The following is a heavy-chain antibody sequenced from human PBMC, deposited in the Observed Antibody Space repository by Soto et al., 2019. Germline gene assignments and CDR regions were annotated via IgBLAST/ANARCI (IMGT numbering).Heavy chain of an antibody. J-gene: IGHJ4*02. V-gene: IGHV1-18*01. CDR3: ARDRLIAVTGLLHY. D-gene: IGHD6-19*01. CDR2: ISAYNGKT. Sequence: QVQLVQSGAEVKKPGASVKVSCKTSGYPFPSYGINWMRQAPGQGPEWMGWISAYNGKTSYTQKFQGRVTMTPDTSTSTAYMELRSLRSDDTAVYYCARDRLIAVTGLLHYWGQGTLVTVYS. CDR1: GYPFPSYG.